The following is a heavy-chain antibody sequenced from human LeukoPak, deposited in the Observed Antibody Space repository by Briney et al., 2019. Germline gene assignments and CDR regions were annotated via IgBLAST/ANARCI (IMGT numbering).Heavy chain of an antibody. J-gene: IGHJ4*02. D-gene: IGHD3-3*01. CDR2: ISAYSGNT. CDR1: GYTFTSYG. Sequence: ASVKVSCKASGYTFTSYGISWVRQAPGQGLEWMGWISAYSGNTNYAQKLQGRVTMTTDTSTSTAYMELRSLRSDDTAVYYCARDHYDFWSGYYYYFDYWGQGTLVTVSS. CDR3: ARDHYDFWSGYYYYFDY. V-gene: IGHV1-18*01.